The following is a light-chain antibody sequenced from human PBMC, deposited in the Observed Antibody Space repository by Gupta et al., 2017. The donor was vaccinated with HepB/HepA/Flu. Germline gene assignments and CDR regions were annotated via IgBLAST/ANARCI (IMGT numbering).Light chain of an antibody. J-gene: IGKJ5*01. CDR3: QQRSNWPLIT. V-gene: IGKV3-11*01. CDR1: QSVRSY. Sequence: IVLTQSPPTLSLSPGERASLSCRASQSVRSYLPWYQQKPGQAPMLLINDASTRATGSPARFSGSGAGTEVSLTISSREHEEFAVDYCQQRSNWPLITFGQGTRLEIK. CDR2: DAS.